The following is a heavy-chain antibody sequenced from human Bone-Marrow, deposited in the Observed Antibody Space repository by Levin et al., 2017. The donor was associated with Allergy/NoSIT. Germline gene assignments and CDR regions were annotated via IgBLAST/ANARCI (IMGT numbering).Heavy chain of an antibody. CDR2: INSSSGTI. V-gene: IGHV3-48*01. Sequence: RGSLRLSCTASGFTFSSDAMSWVRQAPGKGLEWVSYINSSSGTIYYADSVKGRFTISRDNAKKSLYLQMSSLRVEDTAVYYCVRGLPDYWGQGTLVTVSS. CDR1: GFTFSSDA. J-gene: IGHJ4*02. CDR3: VRGLPDY.